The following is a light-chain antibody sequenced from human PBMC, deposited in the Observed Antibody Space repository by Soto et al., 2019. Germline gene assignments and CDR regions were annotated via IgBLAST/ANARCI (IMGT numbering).Light chain of an antibody. J-gene: IGLJ1*01. CDR1: SSDVGGYNY. Sequence: LTQPASVSGSPGQSITISCTGTSSDVGGYNYVSWYQQYPGKAPKLIIYDVGDRPSGVSNRFSGSKSGNTASLTISGLQAVDEADSYCSSYASSGTLVFGTGTKVTVL. CDR3: SSYASSGTLV. V-gene: IGLV2-14*01. CDR2: DVG.